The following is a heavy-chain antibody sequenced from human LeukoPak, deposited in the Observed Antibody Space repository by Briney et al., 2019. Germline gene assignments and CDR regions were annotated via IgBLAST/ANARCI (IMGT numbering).Heavy chain of an antibody. V-gene: IGHV3-23*01. Sequence: GGSLRLSCAASGFTFSSYAMSWVRQAPGKGLEWVSAISGSAGSTYYADSVKGRFTISRDNSKNTLYLQMNSLRAEDTAVYYCAIVIGSGWSHDYWGQGTLVTVSS. CDR1: GFTFSSYA. J-gene: IGHJ4*02. CDR2: ISGSAGST. CDR3: AIVIGSGWSHDY. D-gene: IGHD6-19*01.